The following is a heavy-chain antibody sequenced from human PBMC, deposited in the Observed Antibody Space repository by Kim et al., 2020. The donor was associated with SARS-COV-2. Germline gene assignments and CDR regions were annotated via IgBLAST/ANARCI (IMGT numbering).Heavy chain of an antibody. V-gene: IGHV4-59*01. D-gene: IGHD5-18*01. CDR2: IYYSGST. CDR3: AREGGYSYGHIMSAFDI. J-gene: IGHJ3*02. CDR1: GGSISSYY. Sequence: SETLSLTCTVSGGSISSYYWSWIRQPPGKGLEWIGYIYYSGSTNYNPSLKSRVTISVDTSKNQFSLKLSSVTAADTAVYYCAREGGYSYGHIMSAFDIWGQGTMVTVSS.